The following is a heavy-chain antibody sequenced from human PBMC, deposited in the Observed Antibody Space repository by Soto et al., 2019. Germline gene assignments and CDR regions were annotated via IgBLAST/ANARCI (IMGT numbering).Heavy chain of an antibody. CDR2: IIPILGIA. D-gene: IGHD2-15*01. Sequence: QVQLVQSGAEVKKPGSSVKVSCKASGGTFSSYTISWVRQAPGQGLEWMGRIIPILGIANYAQKFQGRVTITADKSTSTAYMELSSLRSEDTAVYYCARGAYCSGGSCWDAFDNWGQGTMVTVSS. CDR1: GGTFSSYT. CDR3: ARGAYCSGGSCWDAFDN. J-gene: IGHJ3*02. V-gene: IGHV1-69*02.